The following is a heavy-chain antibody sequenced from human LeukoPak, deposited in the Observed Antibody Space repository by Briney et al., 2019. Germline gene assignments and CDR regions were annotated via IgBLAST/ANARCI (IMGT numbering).Heavy chain of an antibody. CDR3: ARGRRITMIVVVPRRCLFDY. D-gene: IGHD3-22*01. CDR2: INPSGGST. J-gene: IGHJ4*02. V-gene: IGHV1-46*01. Sequence: ASVKVSCKASGYTFTSYYMHWVRRAPGQGLEWMGIINPSGGSTSYAQKFQGRVTMTRDTSTSTVYMELSSLRSEDTAVYYCARGRRITMIVVVPRRCLFDYWGQGTLVTVSS. CDR1: GYTFTSYY.